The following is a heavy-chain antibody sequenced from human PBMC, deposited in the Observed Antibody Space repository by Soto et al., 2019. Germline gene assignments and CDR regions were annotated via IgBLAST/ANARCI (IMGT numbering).Heavy chain of an antibody. CDR3: AHRIAAPGRTLDY. D-gene: IGHD6-13*01. V-gene: IGHV2-5*01. J-gene: IGHJ4*02. CDR2: IYWNGEK. CDR1: GFSLRTDAVG. Sequence: QITLKESGPPLVRPTQTLKLTCTVSGFSLRTDAVGVAWIRQSPGKALEWLGIIYWNGEKRYKSSLQTRLTITRDTSKNQVVLTMTDMAPLDTATYFCAHRIAAPGRTLDYWGQGVLVTVSS.